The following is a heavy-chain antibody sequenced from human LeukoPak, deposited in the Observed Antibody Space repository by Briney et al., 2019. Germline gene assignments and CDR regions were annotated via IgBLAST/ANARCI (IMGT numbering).Heavy chain of an antibody. CDR1: GFTFSTYS. CDR2: ITSSRIYI. V-gene: IGHV3-21*01. CDR3: ARDGSRGNLVTAPDF. J-gene: IGHJ4*02. Sequence: GGSLRLSCAASGFTFSTYSMDWVRQAPGKGLEWVSSITSSRIYIYYADSVKGRFTISRDNAKNSLYLQMNSLRAEDTAVYYCARDGSRGNLVTAPDFWGQGTLVTVSS. D-gene: IGHD2-21*02.